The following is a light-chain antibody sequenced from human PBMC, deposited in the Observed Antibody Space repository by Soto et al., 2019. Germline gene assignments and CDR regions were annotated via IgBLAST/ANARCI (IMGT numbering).Light chain of an antibody. J-gene: IGLJ2*01. Sequence: NFMLTQPHSVSESPGKTVTISCTGSSGSIASNYVQWYQQRPGSAPTTVSYEDNQRPSGVPDRFSGSIDSSSNSASLTISGLKTEDEADYYCQSYDSSTVVFGGGTKVTVL. CDR2: EDN. CDR3: QSYDSSTVV. V-gene: IGLV6-57*02. CDR1: SGSIASNY.